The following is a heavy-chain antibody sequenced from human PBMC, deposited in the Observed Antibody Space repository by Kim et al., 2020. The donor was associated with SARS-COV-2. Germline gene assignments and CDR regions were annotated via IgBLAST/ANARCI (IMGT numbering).Heavy chain of an antibody. Sequence: ASVKVSCKASGYTFTGYYMHWVRQAPGQGLEWMGRINPNSGGTNYAQKFQGRVTMTRDTSISTAYMELSRLRSDDTAVYYCASWAGRYYYDSSDQSEYMDVWGKGTTVTVSS. V-gene: IGHV1-2*06. CDR1: GYTFTGYY. J-gene: IGHJ6*03. CDR3: ASWAGRYYYDSSDQSEYMDV. CDR2: INPNSGGT. D-gene: IGHD3-22*01.